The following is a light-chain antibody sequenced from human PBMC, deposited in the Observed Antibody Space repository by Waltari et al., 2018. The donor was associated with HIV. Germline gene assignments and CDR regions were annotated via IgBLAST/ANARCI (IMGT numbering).Light chain of an antibody. CDR3: QKYNNAPRT. V-gene: IGKV1-27*01. J-gene: IGKJ1*01. Sequence: DIQMTQSPSSLSASAGDSVTITCRASQGISNSLAWDQQKPGKVPKLLIYAASNLQSGVPSRFSGSGSGTDFTLTISSLQPEDVATYYCQKYNNAPRTFGQGTKVEIK. CDR2: AAS. CDR1: QGISNS.